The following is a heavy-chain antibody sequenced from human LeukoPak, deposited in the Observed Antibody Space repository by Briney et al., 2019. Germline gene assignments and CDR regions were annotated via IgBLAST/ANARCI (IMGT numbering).Heavy chain of an antibody. CDR1: GGSISSGSYY. D-gene: IGHD3-22*01. Sequence: SETLSLTCTVSGGSISSGSYYWRWLRQPAGKGLEWIARIYTSGSTNYNPSLNSRVTISVNTSKNQFSLKLSSVTAADTAVYYCARARDYYDSSGYYDSFDYWGQGTLVTVSS. J-gene: IGHJ4*02. V-gene: IGHV4-61*02. CDR3: ARARDYYDSSGYYDSFDY. CDR2: IYTSGST.